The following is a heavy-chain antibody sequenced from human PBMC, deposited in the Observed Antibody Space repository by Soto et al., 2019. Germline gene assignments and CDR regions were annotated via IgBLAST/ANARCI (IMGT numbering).Heavy chain of an antibody. Sequence: QVQLVESGGGLVKPGGSLRLSCAASGFTFSDYYMTWFRQAPGKGLEWVSYISSTSAYTNYADSVRGRFTISRDNAKNSLYLQMTSRTDEDTAVYYCARDPSRRAPPDYWGQGTLVTVSS. V-gene: IGHV3-11*05. CDR1: GFTFSDYY. D-gene: IGHD6-6*01. CDR3: ARDPSRRAPPDY. CDR2: ISSTSAYT. J-gene: IGHJ4*02.